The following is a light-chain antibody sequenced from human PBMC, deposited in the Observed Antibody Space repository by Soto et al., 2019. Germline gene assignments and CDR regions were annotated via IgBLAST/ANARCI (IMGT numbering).Light chain of an antibody. CDR1: QSISDW. V-gene: IGKV1-5*03. CDR2: KAS. Sequence: DVQMTQSPSTLSASVGDRDTITCRASQSISDWLAWYQQKPGKAPKLLMHKASTLENGVPLRLRGSGSGTEFTLTISALQPADLETYYCQQYNRFPFSFGKGTRLEI. J-gene: IGKJ5*01. CDR3: QQYNRFPFS.